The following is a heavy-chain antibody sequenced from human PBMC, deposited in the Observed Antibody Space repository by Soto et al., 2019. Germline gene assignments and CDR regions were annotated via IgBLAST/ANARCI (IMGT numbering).Heavy chain of an antibody. CDR3: TTGDDFLEWLLY. CDR2: IKSKTDGGTT. J-gene: IGHJ4*02. Sequence: GGSLRLSCAASGFTFSNAWMSWVRQAPGKGLEWVGRIKSKTDGGTTDYAAPVKGRFTISRDDSKNTLYLQMNSLKTEDTAVYYCTTGDDFLEWLLYWGQGTLVTVSS. D-gene: IGHD3-3*01. CDR1: GFTFSNAW. V-gene: IGHV3-15*01.